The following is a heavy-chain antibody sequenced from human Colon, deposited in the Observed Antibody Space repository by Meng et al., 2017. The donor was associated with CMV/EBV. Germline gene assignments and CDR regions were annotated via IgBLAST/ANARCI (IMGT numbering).Heavy chain of an antibody. CDR1: GYSFTDHY. D-gene: IGHD3-22*01. V-gene: IGHV1-2*02. Sequence: SVKVSCKASGYSFTDHYIQWVRQAPGQGLEWLGWINPNSGGTTSEPNFHGRVTLTRDTSISTVYMEVTGLTSDDTAMYYCARVDSDSSGYYGPDFWGQGTMVTVSS. CDR3: ARVDSDSSGYYGPDF. CDR2: INPNSGGT. J-gene: IGHJ3*01.